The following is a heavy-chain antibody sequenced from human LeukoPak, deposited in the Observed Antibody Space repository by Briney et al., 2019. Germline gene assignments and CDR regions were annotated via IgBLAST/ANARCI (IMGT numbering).Heavy chain of an antibody. Sequence: ASVKVSCKTSGYTLTSYDISWVRQAPGQGLEWMGWISAYNGDTNYAQNLQGRVTLTTDTSTSTAYMELRSLRSDDTAVYYCARGPPYYDILSGYYPLRGMDVWGKGTTVTVPS. D-gene: IGHD3-9*01. CDR2: ISAYNGDT. CDR1: GYTLTSYD. CDR3: ARGPPYYDILSGYYPLRGMDV. J-gene: IGHJ6*04. V-gene: IGHV1-18*01.